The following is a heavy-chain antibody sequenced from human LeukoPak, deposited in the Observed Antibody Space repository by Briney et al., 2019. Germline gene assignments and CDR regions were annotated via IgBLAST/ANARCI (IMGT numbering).Heavy chain of an antibody. J-gene: IGHJ4*02. Sequence: PSETLSLTCTVSGGSISGYYWSWIRQPPGKALEWIAYIYYSGLTNYNPSLKSRVTISVDTSKNQFSLKPSSVTAADTAVYYCARWDSSAWFYDFWGQGTLVTVSS. V-gene: IGHV4-59*08. CDR2: IYYSGLT. CDR1: GGSISGYY. CDR3: ARWDSSAWFYDF. D-gene: IGHD6-19*01.